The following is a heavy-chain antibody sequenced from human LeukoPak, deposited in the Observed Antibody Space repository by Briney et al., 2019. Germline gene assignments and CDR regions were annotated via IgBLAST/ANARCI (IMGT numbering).Heavy chain of an antibody. CDR1: GYTFTSYD. V-gene: IGHV1-8*02. D-gene: IGHD4-17*01. Sequence: GASVKVSCKASGYTFTSYDINWVRQATGQGLEWMGWMNPNSGNTGYAQKFQGRVTITRNTSISTAYMELSSLRSEDTAVYYCARGRHYAGSFDYWGQGTLVTVSS. CDR3: ARGRHYAGSFDY. CDR2: MNPNSGNT. J-gene: IGHJ4*02.